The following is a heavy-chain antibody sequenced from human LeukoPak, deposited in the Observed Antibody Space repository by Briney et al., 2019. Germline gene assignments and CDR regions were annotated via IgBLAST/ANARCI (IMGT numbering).Heavy chain of an antibody. CDR2: TRNKANGYTT. CDR3: ARTYSSSWSRTYFDY. V-gene: IGHV3-72*01. D-gene: IGHD6-13*01. Sequence: GGSLRLSCAASGFIFSGHYMDWVRQAPGKGLEWVGRTRNKANGYTTEYAASVKGRFTISRDDSKNSLYLQMNSLKTEDTAVYYCARTYSSSWSRTYFDYWGQGTLVTVSS. CDR1: GFIFSGHY. J-gene: IGHJ4*02.